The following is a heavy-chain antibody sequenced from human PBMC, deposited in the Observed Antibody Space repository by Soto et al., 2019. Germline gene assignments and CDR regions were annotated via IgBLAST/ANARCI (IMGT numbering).Heavy chain of an antibody. CDR3: AKESGSYFPYFDY. CDR1: GFTFSSYG. J-gene: IGHJ4*02. Sequence: QVQLVESGGGVVQPGRSLRLSCAASGFTFSSYGMHWVRQAPGKGLEWVAVISYDGSNKYYADSVKGRFTISRDNSKNTLYLQMNSLRDEDTAVYYCAKESGSYFPYFDYWGQGTLVTVSS. CDR2: ISYDGSNK. D-gene: IGHD1-26*01. V-gene: IGHV3-30*18.